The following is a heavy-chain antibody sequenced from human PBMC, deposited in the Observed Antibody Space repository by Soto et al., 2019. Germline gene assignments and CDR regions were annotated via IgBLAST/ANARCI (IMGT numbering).Heavy chain of an antibody. J-gene: IGHJ5*02. CDR3: ARDPYCSSTSCYIGVTGFDP. CDR1: GYTFTSYY. D-gene: IGHD2-2*02. V-gene: IGHV1-46*01. Sequence: ASVKVSCKASGYTFTSYYMHWVRQAPGQGLEWMGIINPSGGSTSYAQKFQGRVTMARDTSTSTVYMELSSLRSEDTDVYYCARDPYCSSTSCYIGVTGFDPWGQGTLVTVSS. CDR2: INPSGGST.